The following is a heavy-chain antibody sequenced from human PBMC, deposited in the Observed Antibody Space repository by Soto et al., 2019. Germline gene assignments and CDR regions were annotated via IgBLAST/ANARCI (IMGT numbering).Heavy chain of an antibody. J-gene: IGHJ6*02. CDR2: ISAYNGNT. Sequence: QVQLVQSGAEVKKPGASVKVSCKASGYTFTSYGISWVRQAPGQGLEWMGWISAYNGNTNYAQKLQGRVTMTTDTSTRTAYMELRSLRSDDTAVYYCARRRGYNSGVHYYYYGMDVWGQGTTVTVSS. CDR3: ARRRGYNSGVHYYYYGMDV. V-gene: IGHV1-18*01. CDR1: GYTFTSYG. D-gene: IGHD5-18*01.